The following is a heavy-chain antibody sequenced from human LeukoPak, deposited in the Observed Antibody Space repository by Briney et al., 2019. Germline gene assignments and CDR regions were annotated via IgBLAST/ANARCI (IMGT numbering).Heavy chain of an antibody. Sequence: ASVTVSCKASGYTFTSYGISWVRQAPGQGLEWMGWISAYNGNTNYAQKLQGRVTMTTDTSTSTAYMELRSLRSDDPAVYYCARAPALLSGYYYYMDVWGKGTTVTVSS. CDR3: ARAPALLSGYYYYMDV. V-gene: IGHV1-18*01. CDR2: ISAYNGNT. J-gene: IGHJ6*03. CDR1: GYTFTSYG.